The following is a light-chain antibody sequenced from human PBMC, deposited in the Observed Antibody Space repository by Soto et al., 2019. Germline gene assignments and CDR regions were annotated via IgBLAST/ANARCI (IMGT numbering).Light chain of an antibody. J-gene: IGKJ2*01. CDR1: QSVSRN. CDR2: VPS. V-gene: IGKV3-15*01. Sequence: EIVMTQSPATLSVSPGERPTLSCRASQSVSRNLAWYQQKPGQAPRLLISVPSTRATGIPARFSGSGSGTEFTLAISSLQSEDFAVYYCQQCNNWAYTCGQGTKLEIK. CDR3: QQCNNWAYT.